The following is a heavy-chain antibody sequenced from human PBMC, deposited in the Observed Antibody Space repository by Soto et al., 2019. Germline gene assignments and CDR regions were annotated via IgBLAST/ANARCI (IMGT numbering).Heavy chain of an antibody. Sequence: QIPLLQSGAEVKKTGAVVKVACKASGYTFRNFGISWVRQAAGQGLEWMGWISAYNANANYAQKFQGRLTMTADTSTSTAYMELRSLRSDDTAVYYCARENSYFDYWGQGTLVTVSS. J-gene: IGHJ4*02. V-gene: IGHV1-18*01. CDR3: ARENSYFDY. CDR2: ISAYNANA. CDR1: GYTFRNFG.